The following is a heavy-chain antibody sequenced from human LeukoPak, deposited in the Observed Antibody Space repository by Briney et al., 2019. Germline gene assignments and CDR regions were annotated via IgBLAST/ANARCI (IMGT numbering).Heavy chain of an antibody. J-gene: IGHJ4*02. V-gene: IGHV3-53*01. CDR2: IYSSVT. Sequence: GGSLRLSCTVSGFTVSSNSMSWVRQAPGKGLEWVSFIYSSVTHYSDSVKGRFTISRDNSRNTLSLQMNSLRAEDTAVYYCARRAGAYSHPYDYWGQGTLVTVSS. CDR3: ARRAGAYSHPYDY. CDR1: GFTVSSNS. D-gene: IGHD4/OR15-4a*01.